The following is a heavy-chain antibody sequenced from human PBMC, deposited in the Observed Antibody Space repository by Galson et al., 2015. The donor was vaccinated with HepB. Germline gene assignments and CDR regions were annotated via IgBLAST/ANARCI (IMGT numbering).Heavy chain of an antibody. D-gene: IGHD1-26*01. CDR3: ARESGGSYRIDY. Sequence: SLRLSCAASGFTFSSYSMNWVRQAPGKGLEWVSSISSSSSYIYYADSVKGRFTISRDNAKNSLYLQMNSLRAEDTAVYYCARESGGSYRIDYWGQGTLVTVSS. CDR1: GFTFSSYS. J-gene: IGHJ4*02. CDR2: ISSSSSYI. V-gene: IGHV3-21*01.